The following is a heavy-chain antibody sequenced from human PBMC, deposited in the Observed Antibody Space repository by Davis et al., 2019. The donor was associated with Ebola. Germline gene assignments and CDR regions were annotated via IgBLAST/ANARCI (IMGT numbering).Heavy chain of an antibody. V-gene: IGHV3-23*01. CDR1: GFTFSNYA. D-gene: IGHD3-10*01. CDR2: ISDRGDGT. J-gene: IGHJ4*02. Sequence: PGGSLRLSCAASGFTFSNYAMNWVRQAPGKGLEWVSGISDRGDGTYYADSVKGRFTISRDNSQNSLYLQMNSLRAEDTAGYYCTKGHYSGAGSYFDQWGQGTLVTVSS. CDR3: TKGHYSGAGSYFDQ.